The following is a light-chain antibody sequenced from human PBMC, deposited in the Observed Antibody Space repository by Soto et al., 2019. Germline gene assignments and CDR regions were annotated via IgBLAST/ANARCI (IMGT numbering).Light chain of an antibody. Sequence: QSVLTQPPSVSGTPGQRVSLSCSGSSSNIGSSDVYWYQQLPGAAPKLFIYENNRRPSGVPDRFSGSKSGTSASLAISGLRYEDEADYYYATWDDSLRGPVFGGGTKLTVL. CDR3: ATWDDSLRGPV. CDR2: ENN. J-gene: IGLJ2*01. V-gene: IGLV1-47*01. CDR1: SSNIGSSD.